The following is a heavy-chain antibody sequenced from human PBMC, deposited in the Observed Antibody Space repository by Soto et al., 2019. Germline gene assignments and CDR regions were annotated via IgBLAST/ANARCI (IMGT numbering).Heavy chain of an antibody. V-gene: IGHV1-46*01. CDR1: GYTFTSYY. J-gene: IGHJ5*02. D-gene: IGHD1-26*01. CDR3: ARASGRSYWFDP. CDR2: INPSGGST. Sequence: ASVKVSCKASGYTFTSYYMHWVRQAPGQGLEWMGIINPSGGSTSYAQKFQGRVTMTTDTSTSTAYMELRSLRSDDTAVYYCARASGRSYWFDPWGQGTLVTVSS.